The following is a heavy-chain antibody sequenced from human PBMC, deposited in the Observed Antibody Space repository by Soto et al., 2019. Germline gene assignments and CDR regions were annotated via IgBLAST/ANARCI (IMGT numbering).Heavy chain of an antibody. D-gene: IGHD2-2*01. Sequence: GASVKVSCKASGGTFSSYAISWVRQAPRQGLEWMGGIIPIFGTANYAQKFQGRVTITADESTSTAYMELSSLRSEDTAVYYCARGISASHCSSTSCYDYWGQGTLVTVSS. CDR2: IIPIFGTA. CDR3: ARGISASHCSSTSCYDY. J-gene: IGHJ4*02. V-gene: IGHV1-69*13. CDR1: GGTFSSYA.